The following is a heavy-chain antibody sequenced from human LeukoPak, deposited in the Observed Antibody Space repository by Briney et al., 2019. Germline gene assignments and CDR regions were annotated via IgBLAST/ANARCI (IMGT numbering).Heavy chain of an antibody. Sequence: ASVKVSCKASGGTFSSYAISWVRQAPGQGLEWMGGIIPIFGTKNYAQKFQGRVTITTDESTSTAYMELSSLRSEDTAVYYCARTPGTYGDYDPDYWGQGTLVTVSS. J-gene: IGHJ4*02. CDR3: ARTPGTYGDYDPDY. CDR2: IIPIFGTK. CDR1: GGTFSSYA. D-gene: IGHD4-17*01. V-gene: IGHV1-69*05.